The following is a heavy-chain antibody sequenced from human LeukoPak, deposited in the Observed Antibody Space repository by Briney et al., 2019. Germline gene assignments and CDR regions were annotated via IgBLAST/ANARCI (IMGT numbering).Heavy chain of an antibody. J-gene: IGHJ4*02. CDR1: GFTFDDYG. CDR3: ARGNYYDSSGYYDY. V-gene: IGHV3-20*01. D-gene: IGHD3-22*01. Sequence: PGGSLRLSCAASGFTFDDYGMSWVRQAPGKGLEWVSGINWNGGSTGYADSVKGRFTISRDNAKNSLYLQMNSLRAEDTALHHCARGNYYDSSGYYDYWGQGTLVTVSS. CDR2: INWNGGST.